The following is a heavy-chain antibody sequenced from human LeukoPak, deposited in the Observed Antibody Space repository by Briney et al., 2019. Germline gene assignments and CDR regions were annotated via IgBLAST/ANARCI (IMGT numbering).Heavy chain of an antibody. Sequence: SETLSLTCAVYGGSFSGYYWSWIRQPPGKGLEWIGEINHSGSTNYNPSLKSRVTISVDTSKNQFSLKLSSVTAADTAVYYCARTIAAAATDPGYFDYWGQGTLVTVSS. D-gene: IGHD6-13*01. J-gene: IGHJ4*02. CDR1: GGSFSGYY. CDR2: INHSGST. V-gene: IGHV4-34*01. CDR3: ARTIAAAATDPGYFDY.